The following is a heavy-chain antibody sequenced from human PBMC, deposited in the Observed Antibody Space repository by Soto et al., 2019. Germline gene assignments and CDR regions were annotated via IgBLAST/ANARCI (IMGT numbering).Heavy chain of an antibody. CDR2: IYYSGST. CDR3: ARANVLMVSAYSPDAFDI. J-gene: IGHJ3*02. Sequence: SETLSLTCTVSGGSISGGDYYWSWIRQPPGKGLEWIGYIYYSGSTYYNPSLKSRVTISVDTSKNQFSLKLSSVTAADTAVYYCARANVLMVSAYSPDAFDIWGQGTMVT. CDR1: GGSISGGDYY. V-gene: IGHV4-30-4*01. D-gene: IGHD2-8*01.